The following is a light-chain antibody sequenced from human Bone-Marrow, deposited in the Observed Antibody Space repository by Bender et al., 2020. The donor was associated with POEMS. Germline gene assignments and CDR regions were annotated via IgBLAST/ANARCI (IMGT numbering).Light chain of an antibody. J-gene: IGLJ2*01. CDR3: QSADNSGAYVV. Sequence: YELTQPPSVSVSPGQTARITCSGDALSKQYVYWYRQKPGQAPFLVIYKDTERPSGIPERFSGFSSGTTVTLTISGVQAEDESDYYCQSADNSGAYVVFGGGTKLTVL. CDR1: ALSKQY. CDR2: KDT. V-gene: IGLV3-25*03.